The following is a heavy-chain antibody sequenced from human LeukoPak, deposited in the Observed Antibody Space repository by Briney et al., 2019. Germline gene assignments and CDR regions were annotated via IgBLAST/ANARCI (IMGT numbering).Heavy chain of an antibody. CDR1: GFTFSGSG. Sequence: PGGSLRLSCAASGFTFSGSGMHWVRQAPGKGLEWVTFIRYDGSNKYYTDSVKGRFTISRDNSKNTLYLQMDSLRAEDTAVYYCARDYYFWSGYYSPTRGYFGYWGQGTLVTVSS. V-gene: IGHV3-30*02. J-gene: IGHJ4*02. D-gene: IGHD3-3*01. CDR2: IRYDGSNK. CDR3: ARDYYFWSGYYSPTRGYFGY.